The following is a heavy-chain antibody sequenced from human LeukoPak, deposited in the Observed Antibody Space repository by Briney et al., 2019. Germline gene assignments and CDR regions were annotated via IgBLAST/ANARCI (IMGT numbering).Heavy chain of an antibody. D-gene: IGHD2-2*01. CDR1: GFTFNTFG. Sequence: GGSLRLSCVASGFTFNTFGIHWVPQTPGKRLGWMAGISSDANNKDYSASVKGRSTISRDNSKNTLYLQMNSLRAEDTAVYYCAKAAYCTSTSCHFSGYAQRPLDSWGQGTLVTVSS. CDR3: AKAAYCTSTSCHFSGYAQRPLDS. J-gene: IGHJ4*02. V-gene: IGHV3-30*18. CDR2: ISSDANNK.